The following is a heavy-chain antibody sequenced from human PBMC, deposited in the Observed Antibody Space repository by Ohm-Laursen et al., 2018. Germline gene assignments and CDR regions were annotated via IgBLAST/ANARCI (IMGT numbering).Heavy chain of an antibody. J-gene: IGHJ4*02. CDR3: ARGVFGFSYDY. CDR2: ISGSGGST. D-gene: IGHD3-10*01. Sequence: SLRLSCAASGFTFSSYAMSWVRQAPGKGLEWVSAISGSGGSTYYADSVKGRFTISRDNSKNSLYLQMNSLRAEDTAVYYCARGVFGFSYDYWGQGTLVTVSS. V-gene: IGHV3-23*01. CDR1: GFTFSSYA.